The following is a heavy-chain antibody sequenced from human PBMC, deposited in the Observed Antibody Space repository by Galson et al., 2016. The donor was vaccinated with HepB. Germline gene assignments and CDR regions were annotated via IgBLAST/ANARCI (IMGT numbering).Heavy chain of an antibody. CDR2: IRGEADGGTT. D-gene: IGHD3-3*01. CDR1: GSTFTKAW. Sequence: SLRLSCAASGSTFTKAWMNWVRQAPGKGLEWVGRIRGEADGGTTDHAAPVAGRFSISRDDSKNMVYLQMDSLQTEDTAVYYCATGNYDVWCGYYNGYFFNYWGQGILVAVSS. J-gene: IGHJ4*02. V-gene: IGHV3-15*01. CDR3: ATGNYDVWCGYYNGYFFNY.